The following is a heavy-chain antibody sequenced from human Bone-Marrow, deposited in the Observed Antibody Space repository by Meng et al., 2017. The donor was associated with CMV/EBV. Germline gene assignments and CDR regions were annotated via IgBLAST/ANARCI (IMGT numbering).Heavy chain of an antibody. J-gene: IGHJ3*02. CDR1: GYTFTGYY. CDR2: INPSGGST. Sequence: ASVKVSCKASGYTFTGYYMHWVRQAPGQGLEWMGIINPSGGSTSYAQKFQGRVTMTEDTSTDTAYMELSSLRSEDTAVYYCARGYSYVDAFDIWGQGTMVTVSS. V-gene: IGHV1-46*01. D-gene: IGHD5-18*01. CDR3: ARGYSYVDAFDI.